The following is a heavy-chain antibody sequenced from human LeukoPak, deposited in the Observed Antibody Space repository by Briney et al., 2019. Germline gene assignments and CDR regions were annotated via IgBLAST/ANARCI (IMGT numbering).Heavy chain of an antibody. Sequence: GGSLRLSCAVSGFTFSSYRMSWVRQGPGKGLEWVSSISTSSSSKYYADSVKGRFTISRDNAKNSLDLQMNSLRAEDTAVYYCARWDDLFLIDFWGQGTLVTVSS. CDR1: GFTFSSYR. V-gene: IGHV3-21*01. J-gene: IGHJ4*02. CDR2: ISTSSSSK. CDR3: ARWDDLFLIDF. D-gene: IGHD3-9*01.